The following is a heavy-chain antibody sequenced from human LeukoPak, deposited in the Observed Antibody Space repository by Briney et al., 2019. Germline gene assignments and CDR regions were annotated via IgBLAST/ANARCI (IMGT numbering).Heavy chain of an antibody. CDR3: ARGVRTTMVRGGGPLYYYGMDV. V-gene: IGHV4-34*01. J-gene: IGHJ6*04. D-gene: IGHD3-10*01. CDR2: INHSGST. CDR1: GGSFSGYY. Sequence: PSETLSLTCAVYGGSFSGYYWSWIRQPPGKGLEWIGEINHSGSTNYNPSLKSRVTISVDTSKNQFSLKLSSVTAADTAVYYCARGVRTTMVRGGGPLYYYGMDVWGKGTTVTVSS.